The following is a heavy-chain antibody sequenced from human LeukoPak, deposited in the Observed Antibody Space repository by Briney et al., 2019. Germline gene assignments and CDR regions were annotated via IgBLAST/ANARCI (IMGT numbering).Heavy chain of an antibody. CDR1: GFTFSDYY. CDR2: TSSSGSTM. D-gene: IGHD6-13*01. Sequence: KSGGSLRLSCASSGFTFSDYYMSWIRQAPGKGLEWVSCTSSSGSTMYYADSVKGRFTISRDNAKNSLYLQMNSLRAEDTAVYYSARARYSNTWFDYWGQGALVTVSS. J-gene: IGHJ4*02. V-gene: IGHV3-11*01. CDR3: ARARYSNTWFDY.